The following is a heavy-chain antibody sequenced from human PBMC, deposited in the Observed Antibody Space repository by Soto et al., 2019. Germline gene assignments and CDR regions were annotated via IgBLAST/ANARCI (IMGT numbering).Heavy chain of an antibody. V-gene: IGHV1-8*02. CDR1: GGTFSSYA. J-gene: IGHJ4*02. Sequence: GASVKVSCKASGGTFSSYAISWVRQATGQGLEWMGWMNPNSGNTGYAQKFQGRVTMTRNTPISTAYMELSSLRSEDTAVYYCARDLTIFGLATSTYWGKGSLVPVAS. CDR3: ARDLTIFGLATSTY. CDR2: MNPNSGNT. D-gene: IGHD3-3*01.